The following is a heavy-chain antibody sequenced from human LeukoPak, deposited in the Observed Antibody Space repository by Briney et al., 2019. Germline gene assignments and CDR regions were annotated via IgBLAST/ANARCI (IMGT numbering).Heavy chain of an antibody. CDR2: IYYSGST. CDR1: GGSISSGGSR. J-gene: IGHJ4*02. D-gene: IGHD7-27*01. V-gene: IGHV4-31*03. CDR3: ARDWGTYFDY. Sequence: SETLSLTCNVSGGSISSGGSRWSWIRQHPGKGLEWIGYIYYSGSTYYNPSLESRLTMSVDTSRNQFSLHLTSVTAADTAVYYCARDWGTYFDYWGQGTLVTVSS.